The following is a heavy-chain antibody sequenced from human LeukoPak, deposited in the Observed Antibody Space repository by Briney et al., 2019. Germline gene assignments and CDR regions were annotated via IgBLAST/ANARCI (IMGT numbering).Heavy chain of an antibody. Sequence: PGRSLRLSCAASGFTFSSYAMHWVRQAPGKGLEWVAVITYDGSNKYYADSVKGRFTISRDNSKNTLYLQMNSLRAEDTAVYYCACSSGYYAFDIWGQGTMVTVSS. CDR3: ACSSGYYAFDI. CDR2: ITYDGSNK. J-gene: IGHJ3*02. V-gene: IGHV3-30-3*01. CDR1: GFTFSSYA. D-gene: IGHD6-19*01.